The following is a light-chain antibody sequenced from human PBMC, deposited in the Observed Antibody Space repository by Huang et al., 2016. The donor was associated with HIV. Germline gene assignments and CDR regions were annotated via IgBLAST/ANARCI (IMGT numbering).Light chain of an antibody. CDR1: QNIYSI. CDR2: RAS. J-gene: IGKJ2*01. V-gene: IGKV1-39*01. CDR3: QQSFLTPRT. Sequence: DIQMTQSPSSLSASVRDRVTISCWASQNIYSILNWYKKNPGQAPKLLIYRASTLQSGVPSRFSGSGSETDFVLTISSLQPEDFATYYCQQSFLTPRTFGQGTKLEIK.